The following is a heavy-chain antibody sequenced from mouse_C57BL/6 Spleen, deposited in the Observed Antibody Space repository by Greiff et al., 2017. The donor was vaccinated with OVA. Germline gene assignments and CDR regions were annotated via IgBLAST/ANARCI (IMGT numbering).Heavy chain of an antibody. CDR2: IDPSDSYT. Sequence: VQLQQPGAELVKPGASVKLSCKASGYTFTSYWMQWVKQRPGQGLEWIGEIDPSDSYTNYNQKFKGKATLTVDTSSSTAYMQLSSLTSEDSAVYYCARGDRYAMDYWGQGTSVTVSS. CDR1: GYTFTSYW. CDR3: ARGDRYAMDY. V-gene: IGHV1-50*01. D-gene: IGHD3-3*01. J-gene: IGHJ4*01.